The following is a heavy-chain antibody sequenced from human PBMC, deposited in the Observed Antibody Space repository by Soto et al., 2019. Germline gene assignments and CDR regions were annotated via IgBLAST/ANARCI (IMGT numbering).Heavy chain of an antibody. J-gene: IGHJ4*02. Sequence: QVQLQESGPGLVKPSQTLSLTCTVSGGSISSGGYYWSWIRQHPGKGLEWIGYIYYSGNTYYNPSRKSRVTISVDTSKNRFSLKLSSVPAADTAVYYCARGPGSGWYDYWGQGTLVTVSS. CDR1: GGSISSGGYY. CDR3: ARGPGSGWYDY. CDR2: IYYSGNT. V-gene: IGHV4-31*03. D-gene: IGHD6-19*01.